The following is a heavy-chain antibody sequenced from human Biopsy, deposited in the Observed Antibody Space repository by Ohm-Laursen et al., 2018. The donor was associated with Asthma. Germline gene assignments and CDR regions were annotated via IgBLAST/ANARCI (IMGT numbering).Heavy chain of an antibody. J-gene: IGHJ6*02. V-gene: IGHV1-69*01. D-gene: IGHD1-7*01. Sequence: SSVKVSCKASGYTFTSYGISWVRQAPGQGLECMGGIIPIFGTANYAQKFQGRITITADESTSTAYMELSSLRSKDTAVYYCARDPHNSYLASLRTKFNYYYYGMDVWGQGTTVTVSS. CDR3: ARDPHNSYLASLRTKFNYYYYGMDV. CDR1: GYTFTSYG. CDR2: IIPIFGTA.